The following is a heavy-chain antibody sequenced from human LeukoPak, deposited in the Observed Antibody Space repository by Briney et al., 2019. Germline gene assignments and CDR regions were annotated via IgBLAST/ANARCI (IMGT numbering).Heavy chain of an antibody. D-gene: IGHD3-10*01. V-gene: IGHV4-34*01. CDR1: GGSFSGYY. CDR2: INHSGST. CDR3: ARGPLLRFRRYMDV. Sequence: PSETLSLTCAVYGGSFSGYYWSWIRQPPGKGLEWIGEINHSGSTNYNPSLKSRVTISVDTSKNQFSLKLSSVTAADTAVYYCARGPLLRFRRYMDVWGKGTTVTVSS. J-gene: IGHJ6*03.